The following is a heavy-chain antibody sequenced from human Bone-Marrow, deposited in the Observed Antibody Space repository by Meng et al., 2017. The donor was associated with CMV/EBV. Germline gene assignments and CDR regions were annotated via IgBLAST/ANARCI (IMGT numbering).Heavy chain of an antibody. Sequence: GESLKISCAASGFTFSDYYMSWVRQAPGKGLEWVSVIYSGGSSTYYADSVKGRFTISRDNSKNTLYLQMNSLRAEDTAVYYCARGGVPAAHPGYYGMDVWGQGTTVTVSS. CDR1: GFTFSDYY. V-gene: IGHV3-NL1*01. CDR3: ARGGVPAAHPGYYGMDV. CDR2: IYSGGSST. J-gene: IGHJ6*02. D-gene: IGHD2-2*01.